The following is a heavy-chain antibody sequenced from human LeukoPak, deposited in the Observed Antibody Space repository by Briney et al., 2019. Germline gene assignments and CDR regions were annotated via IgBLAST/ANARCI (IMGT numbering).Heavy chain of an antibody. J-gene: IGHJ4*02. CDR3: ARQDDSSGYYYFDY. CDR2: VYYSGST. V-gene: IGHV4-39*01. D-gene: IGHD3-22*01. Sequence: SEPLSLTCTVSGVSISSSAYFWRWIRQPPGEGLEWVGSVYYSGSTYYNTSLESRVSISVDTSKNEFSLKLTSVTASDTAVYYCARQDDSSGYYYFDYWGQGTLVTVSS. CDR1: GVSISSSAYF.